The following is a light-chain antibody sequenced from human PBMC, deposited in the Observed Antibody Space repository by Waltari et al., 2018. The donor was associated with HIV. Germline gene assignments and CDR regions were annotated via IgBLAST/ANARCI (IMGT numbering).Light chain of an antibody. Sequence: SVLTQPPSASGTPGQRVTISCSGSRSNIGGNVVFWYQNCPGSAAKLLIYTNTLRSSGVPDRFSGSKSGTSSSLASSGLRSEDEADYYCTTCDDSLSRPVFGGGTKLTVL. CDR1: RSNIGGNV. CDR2: TNT. V-gene: IGLV1-47*01. CDR3: TTCDDSLSRPV. J-gene: IGLJ2*01.